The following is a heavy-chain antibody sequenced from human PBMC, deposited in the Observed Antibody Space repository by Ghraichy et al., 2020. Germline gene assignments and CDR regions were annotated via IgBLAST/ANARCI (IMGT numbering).Heavy chain of an antibody. Sequence: SETLSLTCAVYGGSFSGYYCSWIRQPPGKGLEWIGAINHSGSTNYNPSPKSRVTISVDTSKNQFSLKLSSVTAADTAVYYCASSLVSPIAAAGTNDYWGQGTLVTVS. D-gene: IGHD6-13*01. CDR2: INHSGST. CDR3: ASSLVSPIAAAGTNDY. J-gene: IGHJ4*02. CDR1: GGSFSGYY. V-gene: IGHV4-34*01.